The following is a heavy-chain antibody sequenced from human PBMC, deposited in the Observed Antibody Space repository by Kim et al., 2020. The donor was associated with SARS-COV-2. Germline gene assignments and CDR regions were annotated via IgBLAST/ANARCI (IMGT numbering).Heavy chain of an antibody. D-gene: IGHD3-10*01. CDR3: ARVSMIRGVVFSF. CDR2: IYASGSR. Sequence: GGSLRLSCAASGFSVSGDYMSWVRQTPGKGLEGLSVIYASGSRYYADSVKGRLTISRDSSKNTLYLQINSLGPEDTAVYYCARVSMIRGVVFSFWGQGTLVTVSS. V-gene: IGHV3-66*02. J-gene: IGHJ4*02. CDR1: GFSVSGDY.